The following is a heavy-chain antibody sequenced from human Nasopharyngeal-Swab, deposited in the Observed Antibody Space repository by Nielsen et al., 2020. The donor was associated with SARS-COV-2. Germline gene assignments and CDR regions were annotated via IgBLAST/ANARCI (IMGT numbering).Heavy chain of an antibody. CDR2: ISHAGTT. Sequence: SETLSLTCAVSGGSFSGYYWSWIRQSPGQGLQWIGEISHAGTTNYNPSLKNRVAISVDTSKNQFSLKLSSVTAADTAVYYCAATDYDSGSYGVALDYWGQGTLVTVSS. V-gene: IGHV4-34*01. CDR1: GGSFSGYY. J-gene: IGHJ4*02. D-gene: IGHD3-10*01. CDR3: AATDYDSGSYGVALDY.